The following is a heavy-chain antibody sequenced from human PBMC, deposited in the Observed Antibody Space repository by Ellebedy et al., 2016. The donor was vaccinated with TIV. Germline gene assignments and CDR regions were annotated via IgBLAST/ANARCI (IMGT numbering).Heavy chain of an antibody. CDR2: ISHTGGRT. D-gene: IGHD3-22*01. CDR1: GFTFSSYV. CDR3: AKGRGGGSDSSAPRYYFNY. V-gene: IGHV3-23*01. J-gene: IGHJ4*02. Sequence: GEFLKISCAASGFTFSSYVMSWVRQAPGKGLEWVSTISHTGGRTYYADSVGGRFTISRDNSKNTRYLQMNSLRAEDTAVYYCAKGRGGGSDSSAPRYYFNYWGLGTLVTVSS.